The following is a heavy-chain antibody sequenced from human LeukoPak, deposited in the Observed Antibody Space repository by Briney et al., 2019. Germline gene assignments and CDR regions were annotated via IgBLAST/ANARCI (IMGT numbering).Heavy chain of an antibody. CDR3: ARTRGFSSSWSFDY. Sequence: PSETLSLTCTVSGGSISSYYWSWIRQPPGKGLEWIGYIYYSGSTNYNPSLKSRVTISVDTSKNQFSLKLSSVTAADTAVYYCARTRGFSSSWSFDYWGQGTLVTVSS. J-gene: IGHJ4*02. V-gene: IGHV4-59*12. CDR1: GGSISSYY. CDR2: IYYSGST. D-gene: IGHD6-13*01.